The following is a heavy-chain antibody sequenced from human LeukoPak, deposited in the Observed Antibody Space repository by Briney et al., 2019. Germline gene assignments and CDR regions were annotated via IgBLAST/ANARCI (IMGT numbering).Heavy chain of an antibody. CDR1: GFTFSSYA. V-gene: IGHV4-34*01. Sequence: GSLRLSCAASGFTFSSYAMSWVRQPPGKGLEWIGEINHSGSTNYNPSLKSRVTISVDTSKNQFSLKLSSVTAADTAVYYCARKGYSGYGDYWGQGTLVTVSS. J-gene: IGHJ4*02. D-gene: IGHD5-12*01. CDR2: INHSGST. CDR3: ARKGYSGYGDY.